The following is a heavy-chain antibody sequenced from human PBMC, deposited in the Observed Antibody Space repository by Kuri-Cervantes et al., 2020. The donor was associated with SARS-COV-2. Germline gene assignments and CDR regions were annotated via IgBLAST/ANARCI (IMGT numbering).Heavy chain of an antibody. CDR3: ARSGSSWYFWERLLFDY. J-gene: IGHJ4*02. V-gene: IGHV3-7*01. CDR1: GFTFSSYW. CDR2: IKQDGSEK. D-gene: IGHD6-13*01. Sequence: GESLKISCAASGFTFSSYWMSWVRQAPGKGLEWVANIKQDGSEKYYVDSVKGRFTISRDNDKNSLYLQMNSLRAEDTAVYYCARSGSSWYFWERLLFDYWGQGTLVTVSS.